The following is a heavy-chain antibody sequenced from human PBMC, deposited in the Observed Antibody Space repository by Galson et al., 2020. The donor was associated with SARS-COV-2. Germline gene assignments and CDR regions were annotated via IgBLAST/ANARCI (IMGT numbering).Heavy chain of an antibody. D-gene: IGHD3-3*01. CDR1: GGSISSGDYY. J-gene: IGHJ6*02. CDR2: IYYSGST. Sequence: ETSETLSLTCTVSGGSISSGDYYWSWIRQPPGKGLEWIGYIYYSGSTYYNPSLKSRVTISVDTSKNQFSLKLSSVTAADTAVYYCAREVITIFGVVNYGMDVWGQGTTVTVSS. CDR3: AREVITIFGVVNYGMDV. V-gene: IGHV4-30-4*01.